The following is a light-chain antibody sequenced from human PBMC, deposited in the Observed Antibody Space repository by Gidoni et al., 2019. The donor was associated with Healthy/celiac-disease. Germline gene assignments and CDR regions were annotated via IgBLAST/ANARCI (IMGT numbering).Light chain of an antibody. CDR3: QSYDSSLSGSV. CDR1: SSNIGAGYD. J-gene: IGLJ3*02. CDR2: GNS. V-gene: IGLV1-40*01. Sequence: QSVLTQPPSVSGAPGQRVTIPCTGSSSNIGAGYDVHWYLQLPGTAPKLLIYGNSHRPSGVPDRFSGSKSGTSASLAIAGLQAEDEADYYCQSYDSSLSGSVFGGGTKLTVL.